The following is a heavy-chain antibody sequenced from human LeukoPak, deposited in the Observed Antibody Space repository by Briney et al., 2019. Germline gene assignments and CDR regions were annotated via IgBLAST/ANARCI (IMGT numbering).Heavy chain of an antibody. CDR1: GGSFSGYY. CDR2: INHSGST. CDR3: ARLPAAYYYYYMDV. J-gene: IGHJ6*03. V-gene: IGHV4-34*01. Sequence: SETLSLTCAVYGGSFSGYYWSWIRQPPGKGLEWIGEINHSGSTNYNPSLKSRVTISVDTSKNQFSLKLSSVTAADTAVYYCARLPAAYYYYYMDVWGKGTTVTVSS. D-gene: IGHD6-25*01.